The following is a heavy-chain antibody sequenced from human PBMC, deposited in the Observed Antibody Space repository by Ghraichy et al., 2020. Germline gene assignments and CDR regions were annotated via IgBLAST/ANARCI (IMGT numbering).Heavy chain of an antibody. V-gene: IGHV4-59*01. CDR3: ARGGYQLLYEVSGNWFDP. J-gene: IGHJ5*02. CDR1: GGSISSYY. Sequence: SETLSLTCTVSGGSISSYYWSWIRQPPGKGLEWIGYIYYSGSTNYNPSLKSRVTISVDTSKNQFSLKLSSVTAADTAVYYCARGGYQLLYEVSGNWFDPWGQGTLVTVSS. D-gene: IGHD2-2*02. CDR2: IYYSGST.